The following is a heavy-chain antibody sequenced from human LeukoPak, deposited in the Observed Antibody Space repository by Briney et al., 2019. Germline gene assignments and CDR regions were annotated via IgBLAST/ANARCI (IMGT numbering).Heavy chain of an antibody. V-gene: IGHV3-48*04. CDR1: GFIFSSYS. Sequence: GGSLRLSCAASGFIFSSYSMNWVRQAPGKGLEWVSYISSSSSNIYYAGSVKGRFTISRDNAKNSLYLQMNSLRAEDTAVYYCAKGSSGSYSGFGYWGQGTLVTVSS. CDR3: AKGSSGSYSGFGY. J-gene: IGHJ4*02. CDR2: ISSSSSNI. D-gene: IGHD3-10*01.